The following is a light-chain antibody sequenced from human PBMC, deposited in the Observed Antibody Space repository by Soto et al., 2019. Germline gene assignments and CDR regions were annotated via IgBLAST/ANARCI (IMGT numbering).Light chain of an antibody. J-gene: IGKJ1*01. CDR2: KAS. Sequence: IQMTQSPSSVSASVGDGVTITCRASQGISSWLAWYQQRPGKAPKLLIYKASSLESGVPSRFSGSGSGTEFTLTISSLQPDDFATYYCQQYNTLDTFGQGTKVEIK. CDR3: QQYNTLDT. V-gene: IGKV1-5*03. CDR1: QGISSW.